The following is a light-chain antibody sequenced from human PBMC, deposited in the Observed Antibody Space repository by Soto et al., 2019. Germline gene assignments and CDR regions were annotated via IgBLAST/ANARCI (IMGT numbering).Light chain of an antibody. CDR3: MKGTHWPPK. CDR1: QSLVYSDGNTY. J-gene: IGKJ1*01. CDR2: KVY. V-gene: IGKV2-30*01. Sequence: DVVMTQSPLSLPVTLGQPASISCRSSQSLVYSDGNTYLNWFQQRPGQSPRRLIYKVYNRDSGVPDRFSGSGSGTDFTLKISRVEAEDVGVYYCMKGTHWPPKFGQGTKVEIK.